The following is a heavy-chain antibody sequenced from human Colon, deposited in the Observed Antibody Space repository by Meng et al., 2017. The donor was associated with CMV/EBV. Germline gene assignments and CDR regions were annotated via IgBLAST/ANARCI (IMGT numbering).Heavy chain of an antibody. V-gene: IGHV3-21*01. Sequence: EGQLVGSGGGLVKPGGSLRLSCAASGFTFSTYSMNWVRQAPGKGLEWVSSIVSNNNYIYYADSVKGRFTISRDNAKNSVYLQMNSLTVEDTAVYYCARDYSSGFDSWGQGTLVTVSS. CDR1: GFTFSTYS. D-gene: IGHD6-19*01. CDR3: ARDYSSGFDS. CDR2: IVSNNNYI. J-gene: IGHJ4*02.